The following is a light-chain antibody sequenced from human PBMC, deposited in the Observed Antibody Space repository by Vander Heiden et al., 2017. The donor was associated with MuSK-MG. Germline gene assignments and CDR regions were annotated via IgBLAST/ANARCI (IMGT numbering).Light chain of an antibody. Sequence: QPDLTQSPSASASLGASVKLHCILSRGHSNYPIAWHQQRPEKGPRFWMKVNSDGSHTKGDGIHDRFSGSSSGAERSLTISSLQFDDEADYYCQTWGIASHVFGSGTKVTVL. CDR3: QTWGIASHV. V-gene: IGLV4-69*01. CDR1: RGHSNYP. J-gene: IGLJ1*01. CDR2: VNSDGSH.